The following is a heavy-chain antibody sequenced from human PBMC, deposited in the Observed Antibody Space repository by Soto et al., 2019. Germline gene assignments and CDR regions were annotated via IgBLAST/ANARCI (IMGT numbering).Heavy chain of an antibody. V-gene: IGHV5-51*01. CDR3: ATTTVVTPGALDY. CDR2: IYPGGSDT. D-gene: IGHD4-17*01. J-gene: IGHJ4*02. CDR1: GYSFTSYS. Sequence: GESLKISCKGSGYSFTSYSIGWVRQMPGKGLEWMGIIYPGGSDTRYSPSFQGQVTISADKSISTAYLQSSSLKASDTAMYYCATTTVVTPGALDYWGQGTLVTVSS.